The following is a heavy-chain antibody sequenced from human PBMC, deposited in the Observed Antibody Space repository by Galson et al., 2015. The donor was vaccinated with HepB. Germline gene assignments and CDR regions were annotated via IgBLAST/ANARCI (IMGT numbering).Heavy chain of an antibody. CDR1: GFTFTTSN. CDR3: ARDFGWNFDN. J-gene: IGHJ4*02. D-gene: IGHD6-19*01. V-gene: IGHV3-30-3*01. CDR2: ISDDGITA. Sequence: LRLSCAAFGFTFTTSNMHWVRQTPVKGLEWLAIISDDGITAFYADSVKGRFTISRDNSKNTLFLQMNSLRPDDTAVYYCARDFGWNFDNWGQGTLVTVSS.